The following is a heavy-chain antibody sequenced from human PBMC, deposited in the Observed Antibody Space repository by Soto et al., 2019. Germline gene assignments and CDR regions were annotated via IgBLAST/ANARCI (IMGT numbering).Heavy chain of an antibody. J-gene: IGHJ4*02. D-gene: IGHD4-17*01. V-gene: IGHV1-18*01. CDR2: ISAHNGNT. Sequence: QGHLVQSGAEVKKPGASVKVSCQGSGYAFTTYGITWVRQAPGQGLEWMGWISAHNGNTNYAQKLQGRVTVTRDTSTSTAYMELRRLSYDDTAVYNCPRGTYGDYWGQGALVTVSS. CDR1: GYAFTTYG. CDR3: PRGTYGDY.